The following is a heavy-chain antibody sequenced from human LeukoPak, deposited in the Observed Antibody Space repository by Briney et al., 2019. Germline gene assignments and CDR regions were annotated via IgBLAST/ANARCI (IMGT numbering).Heavy chain of an antibody. V-gene: IGHV3-21*01. Sequence: GGSLRLSCAASGFTFSSYSMNWVRQAPGKGLEWVSSISSSSSYIYYADSVNGRFTISRDNAKNSLYLQMNSLRAEDTAVYYCARVLTGYYSTYYYYYMDVWGKGTTVTVSS. D-gene: IGHD3-9*01. CDR2: ISSSSSYI. J-gene: IGHJ6*03. CDR1: GFTFSSYS. CDR3: ARVLTGYYSTYYYYYMDV.